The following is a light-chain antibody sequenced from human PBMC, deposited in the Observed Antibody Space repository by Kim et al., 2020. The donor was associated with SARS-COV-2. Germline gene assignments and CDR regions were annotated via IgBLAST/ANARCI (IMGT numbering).Light chain of an antibody. J-gene: IGKJ4*01. CDR3: QQYASSPTT. Sequence: SPGERAPPSCRASQTVSTSYLAWYQQKPGQAPRLLINDASRRATGIPDRFSGSGSGTDFTLTISRLEPEDFAVYYCQQYASSPTTFGGGTKVEIK. V-gene: IGKV3-20*01. CDR1: QTVSTSY. CDR2: DAS.